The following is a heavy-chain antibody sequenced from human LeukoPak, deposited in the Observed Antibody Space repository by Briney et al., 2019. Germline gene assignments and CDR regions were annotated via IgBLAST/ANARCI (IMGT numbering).Heavy chain of an antibody. J-gene: IGHJ4*02. CDR3: ASSDY. CDR1: GGSISSYY. Sequence: SETLSLTCTVSGGSISSYYWSWIRQPPGKGLEWIGEINHSRSTSYNPSLKSRVTISVDTSKNQFSLKLSSVTAADTAVYYCASSDYWGQGTLVTVSS. CDR2: INHSRST. V-gene: IGHV4-34*01.